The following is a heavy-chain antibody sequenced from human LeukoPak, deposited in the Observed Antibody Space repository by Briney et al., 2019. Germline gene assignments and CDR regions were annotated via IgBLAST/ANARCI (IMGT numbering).Heavy chain of an antibody. CDR1: GYTLTSYG. V-gene: IGHV1-69*13. D-gene: IGHD6-19*01. Sequence: SVKVSCKASGYTLTSYGISWVRQAPGQGLEWMGGIIPIFGTANYAQKFQGRVTITADESTSTAYMELSSLRSEDTAVYYCARVIYSYSSGWYRDYYYYYMDVWGKGTTVTVSS. CDR2: IIPIFGTA. CDR3: ARVIYSYSSGWYRDYYYYYMDV. J-gene: IGHJ6*03.